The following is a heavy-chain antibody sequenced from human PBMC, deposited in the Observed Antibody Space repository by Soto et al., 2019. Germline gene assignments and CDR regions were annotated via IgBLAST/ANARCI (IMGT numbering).Heavy chain of an antibody. CDR2: IHYSGST. Sequence: SETLSLTCTVSGGSISSYYWSWIRQPPGKGLEWIGYIHYSGSTNYNPSLKSRVTISVDTSKTHFSLKLSSVTAADTAVYYCARARGYSDGFPLDYWGQGSLVTVSS. CDR1: GGSISSYY. J-gene: IGHJ4*02. D-gene: IGHD5-18*01. V-gene: IGHV4-59*01. CDR3: ARARGYSDGFPLDY.